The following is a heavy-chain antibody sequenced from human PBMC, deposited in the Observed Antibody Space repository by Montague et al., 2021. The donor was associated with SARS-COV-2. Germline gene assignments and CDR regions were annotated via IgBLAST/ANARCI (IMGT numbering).Heavy chain of an antibody. CDR2: IYYSGTT. Sequence: TLSLTCSVSSGSIISSGYYWGWIRQPPGKELEWIGNIYYSGTTYYNPSLQSRGTISVDTSKNHLSLRLSSVTAADAAVYFCARGMIRGVTTPFDYWGQGSQVTVSS. J-gene: IGHJ4*02. V-gene: IGHV4-39*02. CDR1: SGSIISSGYY. D-gene: IGHD3-10*01. CDR3: ARGMIRGVTTPFDY.